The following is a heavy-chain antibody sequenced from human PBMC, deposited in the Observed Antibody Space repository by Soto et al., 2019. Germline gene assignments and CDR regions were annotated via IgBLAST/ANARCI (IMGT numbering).Heavy chain of an antibody. J-gene: IGHJ6*02. CDR1: GFTFSDYG. CDR2: ISYDSTNK. D-gene: IGHD2-2*02. CDR3: AKDPGFPEFQLLYSSSYGLDV. Sequence: GESLRLSCAASGFTFSDYGMHWVRQAPGKGLEWVAVISYDSTNKYYGDSVKGRFTISRDNSKNTLYLQMNSLSAEDRVVYYCAKDPGFPEFQLLYSSSYGLDVWGQGTTVTVSS. V-gene: IGHV3-30*18.